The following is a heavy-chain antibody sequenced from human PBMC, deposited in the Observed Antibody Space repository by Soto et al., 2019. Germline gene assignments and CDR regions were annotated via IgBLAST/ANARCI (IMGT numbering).Heavy chain of an antibody. Sequence: GGSLRLSCAASGFTFSSSAISWVRQAPGKGLEWVSSISTSGGSTYYAASLKGRFTISRDNSKNTLYLQMNSLRVEDTAVYYCENVQNYYYYGMDVWRQGTTVTV. CDR3: ENVQNYYYYGMDV. D-gene: IGHD6-6*01. J-gene: IGHJ6*02. CDR2: ISTSGGST. V-gene: IGHV3-23*01. CDR1: GFTFSSSA.